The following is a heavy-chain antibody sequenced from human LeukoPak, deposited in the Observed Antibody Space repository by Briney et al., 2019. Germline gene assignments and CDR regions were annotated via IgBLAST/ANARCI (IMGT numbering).Heavy chain of an antibody. CDR1: GFTFSSYA. V-gene: IGHV3-30-3*01. CDR3: ARVDNYYGSGSYYPLFDY. CDR2: ISYDGSNK. J-gene: IGHJ4*02. Sequence: GGSLRLSCAASGFTFSSYAMHWVRQAPGKGLEWVAVISYDGSNKYYADSVKGRFTISRDNSKNTLYLQMNSLRAEDTAVYYCARVDNYYGSGSYYPLFDYWGQGTLVTVSS. D-gene: IGHD3-10*01.